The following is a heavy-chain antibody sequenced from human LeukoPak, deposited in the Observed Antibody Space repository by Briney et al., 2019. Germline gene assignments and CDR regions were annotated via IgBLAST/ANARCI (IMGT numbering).Heavy chain of an antibody. D-gene: IGHD1-26*01. Sequence: ASVKVSCKVSGYTLTELSMHWVRQAPGKGLEWMGGFDPEDGETIYAQKFQGRVTITADESTSTAYMELSSLRSEDTAVYYCANPSGSYSAFDIWGQGTMVTVSS. CDR1: GYTLTELS. CDR3: ANPSGSYSAFDI. J-gene: IGHJ3*02. CDR2: FDPEDGET. V-gene: IGHV1-24*01.